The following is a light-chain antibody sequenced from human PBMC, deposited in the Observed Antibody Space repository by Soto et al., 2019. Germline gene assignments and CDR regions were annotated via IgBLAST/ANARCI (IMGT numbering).Light chain of an antibody. J-gene: IGLJ3*02. CDR3: SSYAGSNILV. CDR2: EVS. V-gene: IGLV2-8*01. Sequence: QSALTQPPSASGSPGQSVTISCTGTSSDVGGYNYVSWYQQHPGKAPKLMIYEVSERPSGVPDRFSGSKSGNTASLTVSGPRVGEGVDYTSSSYAGSNILVFGGGPKPPVL. CDR1: SSDVGGYNY.